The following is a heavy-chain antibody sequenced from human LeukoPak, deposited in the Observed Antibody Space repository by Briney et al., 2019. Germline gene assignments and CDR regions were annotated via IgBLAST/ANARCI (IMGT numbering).Heavy chain of an antibody. CDR3: ARNEFRSYGLVHY. J-gene: IGHJ4*02. CDR1: GDSMGNDY. V-gene: IGHV4-4*07. Sequence: SSETLSLTCTVSGDSMGNDYWSWIRQSAGKGLEWIGRISTSGSTDYNPSLRSQVTMSVDTSRNQFSLTLTSMTAADTAVYYCARNEFRSYGLVHYWGQGTLVTVSS. D-gene: IGHD6-6*01. CDR2: ISTSGST.